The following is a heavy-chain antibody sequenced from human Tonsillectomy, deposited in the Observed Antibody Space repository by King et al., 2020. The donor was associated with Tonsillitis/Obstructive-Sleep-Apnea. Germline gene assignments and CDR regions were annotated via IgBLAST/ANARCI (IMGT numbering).Heavy chain of an antibody. Sequence: VQLQESGPGLVKPSETLSLTCTVSGGSLSTYYWSWIRQFPGKGLEWIGYISYTASTNYNPSLQSRVSISVDDTSDNQFSLKLRSVSAADTAVYYCARVARDHSDSTYYYYYYMDVWGKGTTVTVSS. CDR1: GGSLSTYY. D-gene: IGHD4-11*01. J-gene: IGHJ6*03. CDR2: ISYTAST. CDR3: ARVARDHSDSTYYYYYYMDV. V-gene: IGHV4-59*01.